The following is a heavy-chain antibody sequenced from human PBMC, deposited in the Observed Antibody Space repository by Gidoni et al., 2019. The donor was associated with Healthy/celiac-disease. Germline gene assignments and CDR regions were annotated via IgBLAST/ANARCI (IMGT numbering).Heavy chain of an antibody. CDR1: GFTFSSYG. D-gene: IGHD3-10*01. CDR2: IWYDGSNK. CDR3: ARDRGGSKEADAFDI. Sequence: GRSLRLSCAASGFTFSSYGMHWVRQAPGKGLEWVAVIWYDGSNKYYADSVKGRFTISRDNSKNALYLQMNSLRAEDTAVYYCARDRGGSKEADAFDIWGQGTMVTVSS. V-gene: IGHV3-33*01. J-gene: IGHJ3*02.